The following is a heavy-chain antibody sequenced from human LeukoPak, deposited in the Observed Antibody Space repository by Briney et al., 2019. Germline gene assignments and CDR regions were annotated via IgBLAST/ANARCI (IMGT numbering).Heavy chain of an antibody. CDR1: GFTFDDYA. Sequence: PGGSLRLSCAASGFTFDDYAMHWVRQAPGKGLQWVSGISWNSGSIGYADSVEGRFTISRDNAKNSLYLQMNSLRAEDTAVYSCARDPRTTTVATYYFDYWGQGTLVTVSS. CDR3: ARDPRTTTVATYYFDY. D-gene: IGHD4-17*01. CDR2: ISWNSGSI. J-gene: IGHJ4*02. V-gene: IGHV3-9*01.